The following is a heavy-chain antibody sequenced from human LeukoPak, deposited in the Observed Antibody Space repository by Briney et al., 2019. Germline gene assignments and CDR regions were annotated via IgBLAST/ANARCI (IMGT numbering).Heavy chain of an antibody. V-gene: IGHV4-34*01. CDR3: ARGDIYFDY. CDR1: GGSFSGYY. J-gene: IGHJ4*02. Sequence: SETLSLTCAVYGGSFSGYYWSWIRQPPGKGLEWIGEINHSGSTNYNPSLKSRVTISVDTSKNQFSLKLSSVTAADTAVYYCARGDIYFDYWGQGTLVTVSS. CDR2: INHSGST.